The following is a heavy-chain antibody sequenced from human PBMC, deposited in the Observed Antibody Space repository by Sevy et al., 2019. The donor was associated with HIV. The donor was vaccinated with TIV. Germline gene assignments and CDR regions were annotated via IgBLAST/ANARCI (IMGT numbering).Heavy chain of an antibody. CDR1: GGSFSGYY. V-gene: IGHV4-34*01. J-gene: IGHJ4*02. Sequence: SETLSLTCAVYGGSFSGYYWTWISQPPGKGLEWIGEINHSEITNYNPSLKSRVSLSVDRSKNQFSLKLTSVTAADTAVYFCAREDCSSGSCSHFDSWGQGTLVTVSS. D-gene: IGHD2-15*01. CDR2: INHSEIT. CDR3: AREDCSSGSCSHFDS.